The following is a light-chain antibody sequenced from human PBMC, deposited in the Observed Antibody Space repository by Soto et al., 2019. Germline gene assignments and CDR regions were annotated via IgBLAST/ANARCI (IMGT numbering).Light chain of an antibody. CDR1: QSISNSY. Sequence: EIVWTQSPGTLSLSPGERATLSCRASQSISNSYLAWFQQKPGQSPRLLIYGASTRATGIPARFSGSGSGTEFTLTISGLQSEDFAVYYCQQYNNWPPTWTFGQGTKVDIK. CDR3: QQYNNWPPTWT. CDR2: GAS. J-gene: IGKJ1*01. V-gene: IGKV3-15*01.